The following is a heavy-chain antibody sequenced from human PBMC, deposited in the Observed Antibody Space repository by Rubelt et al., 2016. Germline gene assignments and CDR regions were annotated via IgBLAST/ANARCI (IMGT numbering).Heavy chain of an antibody. CDR1: GGSFSGYY. CDR3: ARADRLHYYDSSGYLH. J-gene: IGHJ4*02. Sequence: QVQLQQWGAGLLKPSETLSLTCAVYGGSFSGYYWSWIRQPTGKGLEWIGSIYYSGSTYYNPSLTSRVTISVDTSKNQVSRKLSSVTAADTAVYYCARADRLHYYDSSGYLHWGQGTLVTVSS. CDR2: IYYSGST. D-gene: IGHD3-22*01. V-gene: IGHV4-34*01.